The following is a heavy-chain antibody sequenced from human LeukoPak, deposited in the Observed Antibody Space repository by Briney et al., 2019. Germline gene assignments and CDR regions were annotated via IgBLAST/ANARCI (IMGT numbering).Heavy chain of an antibody. CDR1: GDSVSRNTAA. CDR3: ARTNLGDGRSSRGFDY. V-gene: IGHV6-1*01. Sequence: SQTLSLTCAISGDSVSRNTAAWNWIRQSPSRGLEWLGRTYYRSTWYNDYALSVKSRITINPDTSKNHFSLQLNSVTPEDTAVYYCARTNLGDGRSSRGFDYWGQGTLVTVSS. D-gene: IGHD6-6*01. J-gene: IGHJ4*02. CDR2: TYYRSTWYN.